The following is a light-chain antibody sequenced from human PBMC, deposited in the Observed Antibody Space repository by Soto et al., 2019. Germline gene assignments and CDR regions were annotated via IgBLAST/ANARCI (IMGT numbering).Light chain of an antibody. CDR3: QQRSNWPPYT. Sequence: EIVLTQSPATLSLSPGERATLSCRASQSVSSYLAWYQQKPGQAPILLIYDASNRATGIPARFSGSGSGTDFPLNISSLESEDFAVYYCQQRSNWPPYTFGQGTKLEIK. CDR2: DAS. V-gene: IGKV3-11*01. J-gene: IGKJ2*01. CDR1: QSVSSY.